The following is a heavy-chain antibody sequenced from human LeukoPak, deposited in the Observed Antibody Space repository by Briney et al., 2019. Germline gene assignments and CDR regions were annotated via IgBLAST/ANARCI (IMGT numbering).Heavy chain of an antibody. CDR3: AKDAAPWSSSWYDYYYMDV. CDR2: ISSSSSYI. J-gene: IGHJ6*03. D-gene: IGHD6-13*01. V-gene: IGHV3-21*01. CDR1: GFTFSSYS. Sequence: GGSLRLSCAASGFTFSSYSMNWVRQAPGKGLEWVSSISSSSSYIYYADSVKGRFTISRDNAKNSLYLQMNSLRAEDTAVYYCAKDAAPWSSSWYDYYYMDVWGKGTTVTISS.